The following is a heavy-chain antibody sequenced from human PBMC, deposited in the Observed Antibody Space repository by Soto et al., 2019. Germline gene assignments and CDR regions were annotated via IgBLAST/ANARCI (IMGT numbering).Heavy chain of an antibody. CDR1: GLTFSSCH. V-gene: IGHV3-48*01. D-gene: IGHD2-8*02. CDR3: ARGPSDTGASDHY. CDR2: ISSGSRTI. Sequence: VQLVESGGGLVQSGGSLRLSCAASGLTFSSCHMNWVRQAPGKGLEWVSYISSGSRTIFYADSVNGRFTISRDNAKNSLYLQMNSRRAEDTAVYYCARGPSDTGASDHYWGRGTLVTVSS. J-gene: IGHJ4*02.